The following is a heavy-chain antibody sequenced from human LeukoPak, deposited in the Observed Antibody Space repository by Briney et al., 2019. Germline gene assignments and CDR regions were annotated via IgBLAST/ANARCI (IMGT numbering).Heavy chain of an antibody. V-gene: IGHV3-30*02. Sequence: GVSLSLSCAASGFIFSSFGIHWVRQTPGKGLEWVAFVRFDGGEKYYADSVKGRFTVSKDNSKNTLYLQINSLGPEDTAVYYCAKGGARDVWYFAYWGLGVLVTVSS. CDR3: AKGGARDVWYFAY. CDR1: GFIFSSFG. J-gene: IGHJ4*02. CDR2: VRFDGGEK. D-gene: IGHD2-8*01.